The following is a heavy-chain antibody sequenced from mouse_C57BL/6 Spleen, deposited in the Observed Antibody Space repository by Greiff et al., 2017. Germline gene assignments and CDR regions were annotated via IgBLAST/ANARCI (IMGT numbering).Heavy chain of an antibody. CDR2: IYPGDGDT. J-gene: IGHJ3*01. V-gene: IGHV1-80*01. Sequence: VQLQQSGAELVKPGASVKISCKASGYAFSSYWMNWVKQRPGKGLEWIGQIYPGDGDTNYNGKFKGKATLTADKSSSTAYMQLSSLTSEDSAVYLGARRGLHGSSYEGFAYWGQGTLVTVSA. CDR1: GYAFSSYW. CDR3: ARRGLHGSSYEGFAY. D-gene: IGHD1-1*01.